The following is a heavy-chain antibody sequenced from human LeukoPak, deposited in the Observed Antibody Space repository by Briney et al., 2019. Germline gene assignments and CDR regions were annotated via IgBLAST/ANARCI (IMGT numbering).Heavy chain of an antibody. CDR1: GFTFSDYS. J-gene: IGHJ6*02. V-gene: IGHV3-48*04. CDR2: ISSTSTTI. CDR3: ARGRYYGMDV. Sequence: GGSLRLSCAASGFTFSDYSMEWVRQAPGKGLEWISYISSTSTTIYYAGSVKGRFTISRDNAKNTLYLQMNSLRAEDTAVYYCARGRYYGMDVWGQGTTVTVSS.